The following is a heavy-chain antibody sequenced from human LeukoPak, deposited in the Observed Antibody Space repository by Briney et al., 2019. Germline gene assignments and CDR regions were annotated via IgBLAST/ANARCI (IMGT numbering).Heavy chain of an antibody. D-gene: IGHD3-10*01. CDR1: GGSISGYY. CDR3: ARQLWFGRRNDY. V-gene: IGHV4-59*08. Sequence: PSETLSLTCTVSGGSISGYYWSWIRQPPGKGLEWIAYIYYGGSSNYSPSLKSRVTISVDTSTNQLSLKLNSVTAADTAVYYCARQLWFGRRNDYWGQGTLVTVSS. J-gene: IGHJ4*02. CDR2: IYYGGSS.